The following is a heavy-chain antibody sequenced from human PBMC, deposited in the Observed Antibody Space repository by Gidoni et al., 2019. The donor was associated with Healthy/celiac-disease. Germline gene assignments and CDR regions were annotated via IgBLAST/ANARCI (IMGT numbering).Heavy chain of an antibody. CDR2: ISYDGSNK. V-gene: IGHV3-30*04. Sequence: QVQLVEPGGGAFKPGRSLRLSCAASGFTFSSYAMHWVRQAPGKGLEWVAVISYDGSNKYYADSVKGRFTISRDNSKNTLYLQMNSLRAEDTAVYYCARVHMTTVVIWYFDYWGQGTLVTVSS. D-gene: IGHD4-17*01. J-gene: IGHJ4*02. CDR1: GFTFSSYA. CDR3: ARVHMTTVVIWYFDY.